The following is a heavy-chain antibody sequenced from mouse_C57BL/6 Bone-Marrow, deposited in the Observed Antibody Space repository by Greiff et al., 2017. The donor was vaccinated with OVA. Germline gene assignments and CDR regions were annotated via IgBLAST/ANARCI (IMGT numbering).Heavy chain of an antibody. CDR2: IDPSDSYT. CDR3: ARGRRYPLGGYYAMDY. CDR1: GYTFTSYW. J-gene: IGHJ4*01. D-gene: IGHD1-1*01. V-gene: IGHV1-69*01. Sequence: QVQLQQPGAELVMPGASVKLSCKASGYTFTSYWMHWVKQRPGQGLEWIGEIDPSDSYTNYNQKFKGKSTLTVDKSSSTAYMQLSSLTSEDSAVYYCARGRRYPLGGYYAMDYWGQGTSVTVSS.